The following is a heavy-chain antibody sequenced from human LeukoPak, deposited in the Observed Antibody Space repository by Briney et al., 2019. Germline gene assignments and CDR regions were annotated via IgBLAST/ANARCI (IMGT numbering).Heavy chain of an antibody. J-gene: IGHJ4*02. V-gene: IGHV3-11*05. Sequence: GGSLRLSCAASGFTFSDYYMSWIRQAPGKGLERVSYISSSSSYTNYADSVKGRFTISRDNAKNSLYLQMNSLRAEDTAVYYCARGGVDSSGYRFDYWGQGTLVTVSS. D-gene: IGHD3-22*01. CDR2: ISSSSSYT. CDR3: ARGGVDSSGYRFDY. CDR1: GFTFSDYY.